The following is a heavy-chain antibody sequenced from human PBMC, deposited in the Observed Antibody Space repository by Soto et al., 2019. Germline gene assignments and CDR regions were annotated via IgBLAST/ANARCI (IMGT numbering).Heavy chain of an antibody. D-gene: IGHD2-15*01. CDR2: ISSSRGYT. V-gene: IGHV3-21*01. CDR3: ARGRSLNTNMDY. Sequence: EVQLVESGGGLVKPGGSLRLSCAASGFTFSSYSMNWVRQAPGKGLEWASSISSSRGYTSYADSVKGRFTISRDNAKNSLYQQIDSLRAEDTAVYYCARGRSLNTNMDYWGQGALVTVSS. J-gene: IGHJ4*02. CDR1: GFTFSSYS.